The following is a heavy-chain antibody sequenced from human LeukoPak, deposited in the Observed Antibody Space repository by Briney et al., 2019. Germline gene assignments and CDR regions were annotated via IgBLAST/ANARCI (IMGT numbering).Heavy chain of an antibody. Sequence: GGSLRLSCAASGFTFSSYWMHWVRQPPGKGLVWVSRIHSDGTTTSYADSVKGRFTISRDNAKNTLYLQMNSLRAEDTAVYYCTRDHGYGGRFDFDYLGQGTLVTVSS. J-gene: IGHJ4*02. CDR2: IHSDGTTT. V-gene: IGHV3-74*01. CDR1: GFTFSSYW. CDR3: TRDHGYGGRFDFDY. D-gene: IGHD4-23*01.